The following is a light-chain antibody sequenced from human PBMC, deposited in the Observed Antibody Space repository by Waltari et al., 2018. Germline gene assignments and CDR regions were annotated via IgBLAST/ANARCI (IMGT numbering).Light chain of an antibody. CDR1: QYISTY. CDR2: AAS. J-gene: IGKJ1*01. CDR3: QQSYDTPRT. Sequence: DFQMTQSPSSLSASVGDRVTITCRASQYISTYLNWYQQKPGKGPELLIYAASTLQSGVPSRFSGSGSGTDFTFTISSLQLEDFVTYYCQQSYDTPRTFGQGTKVEVK. V-gene: IGKV1-39*01.